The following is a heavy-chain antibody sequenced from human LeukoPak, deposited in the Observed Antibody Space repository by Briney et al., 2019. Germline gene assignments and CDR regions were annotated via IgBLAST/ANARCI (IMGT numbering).Heavy chain of an antibody. CDR1: GFAFSNYA. Sequence: GGSLRLSCAASGFAFSNYAMTWVRQAPGKGLEWDSAISGSGGGTFYADSVKGRFTISRDKSKDTLYLQMSSLRAEDTAVYYCAKNRYQLLPIFDYWGQGTLVTVSS. D-gene: IGHD2-2*01. CDR2: ISGSGGGT. V-gene: IGHV3-23*01. J-gene: IGHJ4*02. CDR3: AKNRYQLLPIFDY.